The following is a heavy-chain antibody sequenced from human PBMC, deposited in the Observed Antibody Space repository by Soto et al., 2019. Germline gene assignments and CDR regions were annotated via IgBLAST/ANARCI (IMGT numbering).Heavy chain of an antibody. D-gene: IGHD1-1*01. J-gene: IGHJ6*02. CDR3: ATGSFTSTGGRIGYHYNAMDV. Sequence: SVKVSCKSSGGTFSSHSINWVRQAPGQGLEWVGGIIPIFGPANFAKKFQGRVTITADESTTTAYMELSSLTSEDTAVYYCATGSFTSTGGRIGYHYNAMDVWGQGTTVTVSS. V-gene: IGHV1-69*13. CDR1: GGTFSSHS. CDR2: IIPIFGPA.